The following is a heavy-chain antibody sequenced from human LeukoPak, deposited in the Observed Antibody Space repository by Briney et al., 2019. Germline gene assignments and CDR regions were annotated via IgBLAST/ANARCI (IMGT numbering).Heavy chain of an antibody. CDR1: GGSISSYY. CDR2: IYYSGST. V-gene: IGHV4-59*01. J-gene: IGHJ5*02. D-gene: IGHD1-26*01. CDR3: AKQGGSYVRSWFDP. Sequence: SETLSLTCTVSGGSISSYYWSWIRQPPGKGLEWIGYIYYSGSTNYNPSLKSRVTISVDTSKNQFSLKLSSVTAADTAVYYCAKQGGSYVRSWFDPWGQGTLVTVSS.